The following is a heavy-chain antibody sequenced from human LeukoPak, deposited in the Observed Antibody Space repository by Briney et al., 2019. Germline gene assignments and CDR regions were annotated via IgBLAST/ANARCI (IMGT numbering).Heavy chain of an antibody. CDR3: ARLRDHYYYMDV. V-gene: IGHV1-18*01. CDR2: ISAYNGNT. J-gene: IGHJ6*03. Sequence: ASVTVSCKASGYTFTSYGISWVRQAPGQGLEWMGWISAYNGNTNYAQKLQGRVTMTTDTSTSTAYMELRSLRSDDTAVYYCARLRDHYYYMDVWGKGTTVTISS. CDR1: GYTFTSYG.